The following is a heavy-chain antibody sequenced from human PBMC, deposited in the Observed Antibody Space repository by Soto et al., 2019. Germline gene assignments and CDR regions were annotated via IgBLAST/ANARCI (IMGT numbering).Heavy chain of an antibody. J-gene: IGHJ5*02. CDR2: IYFRGNT. CDR3: ARGRVVVPAAVMFNCLDP. V-gene: IGHV4-30-4*08. D-gene: IGHD2-2*01. Sequence: SETLSLTCSVSGDSISRIDYYWTWIRQHPEKGLEWIGNIYFRGNTYYSPSLESRLTISVDRSRTQFSLKMSSVTAADTAVYYCARGRVVVPAAVMFNCLDPWGQGALVTAPQ. CDR1: GDSISRIDYY.